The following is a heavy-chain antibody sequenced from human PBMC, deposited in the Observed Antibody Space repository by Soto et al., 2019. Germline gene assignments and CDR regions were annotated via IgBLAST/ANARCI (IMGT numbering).Heavy chain of an antibody. D-gene: IGHD3-10*01. CDR1: GYTFTDYY. J-gene: IGHJ6*02. V-gene: IGHV1-2*02. Sequence: QVQLVQSGAEVKKPGASVKVSCKASGYTFTDYYMHWVRQAPGQRLEWMRWINPNSGTTNYAQKFQGGVTMTRDTSTTTVYMEVSRLRSDDTAVYYCARVPRGVYYGMDVWGQGTTVTVSS. CDR2: INPNSGTT. CDR3: ARVPRGVYYGMDV.